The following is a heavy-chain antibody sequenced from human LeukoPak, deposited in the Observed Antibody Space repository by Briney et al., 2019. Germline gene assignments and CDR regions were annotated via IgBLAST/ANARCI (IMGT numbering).Heavy chain of an antibody. V-gene: IGHV4-59*01. CDR3: ARRSAAGNFDY. CDR1: GGSISSYY. CDR2: IYYSGST. Sequence: PSETLSLTCTVSGGSISSYYWSWIRQPPGKGLAWIGYIYYSGSTNYNPSLKSRVTISVDTSKNQFSLKLSSVTAADTAVYYCARRSAAGNFDYWGQGTLVTVSS. J-gene: IGHJ4*02. D-gene: IGHD6-13*01.